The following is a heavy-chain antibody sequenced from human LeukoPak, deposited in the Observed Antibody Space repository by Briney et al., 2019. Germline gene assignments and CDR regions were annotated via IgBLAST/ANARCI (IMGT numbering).Heavy chain of an antibody. CDR2: IYSGGST. CDR1: GFTVSSNY. J-gene: IGHJ3*02. Sequence: GGSLRLSCAASGFTVSSNYMSWVRQAPGKGLEWVSVIYSGGSTYYADSVKGRFTISRDDSKNTLYLQMNSLRAEDTAVYYCARDFWRAPAFNYYDSSGFSDAFDIWGQGTMVTVSS. CDR3: ARDFWRAPAFNYYDSSGFSDAFDI. D-gene: IGHD3-22*01. V-gene: IGHV3-53*01.